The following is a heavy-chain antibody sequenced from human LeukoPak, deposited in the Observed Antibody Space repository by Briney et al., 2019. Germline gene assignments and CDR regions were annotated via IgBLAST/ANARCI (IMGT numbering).Heavy chain of an antibody. CDR1: GFTFSSYG. CDR3: AKDVGHCSGGSCSYLDY. CDR2: ISYDRSDK. Sequence: PGGSLRLSCAASGFTFSSYGMHWVRQAPGKGLEWVAVISYDRSDKYYPDSVKGRFTISRDNSKNTLFLEMNSLRAEDTAVYYCAKDVGHCSGGSCSYLDYWGQGTLVTVSS. D-gene: IGHD2-15*01. J-gene: IGHJ4*02. V-gene: IGHV3-30*18.